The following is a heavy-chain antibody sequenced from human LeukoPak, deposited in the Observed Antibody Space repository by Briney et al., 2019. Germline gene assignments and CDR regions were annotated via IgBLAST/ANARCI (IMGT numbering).Heavy chain of an antibody. CDR3: AKAGESGYYDY. CDR1: GFTFSTFG. D-gene: IGHD3-16*01. Sequence: GGSLRLSCAVSGFTFSTFGMCWVRQAPGKGLEWVSAISAIDNSTHYADSVKGRFSISRDYSKNTLYLQMNSLRAEDTAVYYCAKAGESGYYDYWGQGTLVTVSS. V-gene: IGHV3-23*01. CDR2: ISAIDNST. J-gene: IGHJ4*02.